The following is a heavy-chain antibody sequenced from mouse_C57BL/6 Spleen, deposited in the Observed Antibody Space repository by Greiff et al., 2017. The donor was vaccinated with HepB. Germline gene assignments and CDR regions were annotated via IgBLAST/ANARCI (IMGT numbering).Heavy chain of an antibody. CDR2: ISNGGGST. CDR3: ARHYYLDY. V-gene: IGHV5-12*01. J-gene: IGHJ2*01. Sequence: EVHLVESGGGLVQPGGSLKLSCAASGFTFSDYYMYWVRQTPEKRLEWVAYISNGGGSTYYPDTVKGRFTISRDNAKNTLYLQMSRLKSEDTAMYYCARHYYLDYWGQGTTLTVSS. CDR1: GFTFSDYY.